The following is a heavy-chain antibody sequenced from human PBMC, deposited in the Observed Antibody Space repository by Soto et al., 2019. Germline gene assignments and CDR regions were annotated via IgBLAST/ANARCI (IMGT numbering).Heavy chain of an antibody. D-gene: IGHD6-19*01. Sequence: ASVKVSCKASGYTFTSYYMHWVRQAPGQGLEWMGIINPSGGSTSYAQKFQGRVTMTRDTSTSTVYMELSSLRSEDTAVYYCARGLVAHYYYYGMDVWSQGTTVTVSS. CDR2: INPSGGST. CDR1: GYTFTSYY. J-gene: IGHJ6*02. CDR3: ARGLVAHYYYYGMDV. V-gene: IGHV1-46*01.